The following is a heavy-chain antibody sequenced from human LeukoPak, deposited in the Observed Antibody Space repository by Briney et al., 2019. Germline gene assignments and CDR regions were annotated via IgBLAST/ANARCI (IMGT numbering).Heavy chain of an antibody. D-gene: IGHD3-3*01. CDR1: GFTSSSYA. CDR2: ISSSGGNT. Sequence: GGSLRLSCAVSGFTSSSYAMTWVRQAPGKGLEWVSGISSSGGNTSYADVVRGRFTMSRDNSQNTVYLQMNSMSAEDTAIYYCANGWGGYYADSWGQGTLVTVSS. CDR3: ANGWGGYYADS. J-gene: IGHJ4*02. V-gene: IGHV3-23*01.